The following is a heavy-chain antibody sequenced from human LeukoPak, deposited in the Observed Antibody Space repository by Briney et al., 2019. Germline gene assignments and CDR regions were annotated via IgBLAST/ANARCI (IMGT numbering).Heavy chain of an antibody. Sequence: PGGSLRLSCVASGFTLSSYNMKWVRQAPGKRLEWVSSISWRSSDIEYADSVKGRFTISRDNAKNSLYLQMNSLRAEDTAVYYCAMSLNDILTGYYTFDYWGQGTLVTVSS. D-gene: IGHD3-9*01. V-gene: IGHV3-21*01. CDR2: ISWRSSDI. CDR1: GFTLSSYN. CDR3: AMSLNDILTGYYTFDY. J-gene: IGHJ4*02.